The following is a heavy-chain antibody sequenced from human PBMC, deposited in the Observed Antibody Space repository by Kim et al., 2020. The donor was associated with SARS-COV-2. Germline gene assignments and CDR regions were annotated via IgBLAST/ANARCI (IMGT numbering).Heavy chain of an antibody. CDR3: AKGLGDTMVRGVITPEYYYYGMDV. V-gene: IGHV3-23*01. J-gene: IGHJ6*02. Sequence: GGSLRLSCAASGFTFSSYAMSWVRQAPGKGLEWVSAISGSGGSTYYADSVKGRFTISRDNSKNTLYLQMNSLRAEDTAVYYCAKGLGDTMVRGVITPEYYYYGMDVWGQGTTVTVSS. CDR2: ISGSGGST. D-gene: IGHD3-10*01. CDR1: GFTFSSYA.